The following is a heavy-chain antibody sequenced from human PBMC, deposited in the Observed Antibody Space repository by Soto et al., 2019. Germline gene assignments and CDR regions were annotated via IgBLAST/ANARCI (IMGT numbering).Heavy chain of an antibody. CDR1: GFTFSSYA. Sequence: PGGSLRLSCAASGFTFSSYAMSWVRQAPGKGLEWVSAISGSGGSTYYADSVKGRFTISRDNSKNTLYLQVNSLRAEDTAVYYCAKEEYCSSTSCYYYYGMDVWGQGTTVTVSS. CDR2: ISGSGGST. V-gene: IGHV3-23*01. CDR3: AKEEYCSSTSCYYYYGMDV. J-gene: IGHJ6*02. D-gene: IGHD2-2*01.